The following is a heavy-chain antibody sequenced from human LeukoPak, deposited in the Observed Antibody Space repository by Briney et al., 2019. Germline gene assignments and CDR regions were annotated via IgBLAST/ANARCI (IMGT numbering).Heavy chain of an antibody. J-gene: IGHJ4*02. CDR3: AKGPSQGATWLGDY. Sequence: GGSLRLYCAASGFTFSSYGMHWVRQAPGKGLEWVAFIRHDESVRYYADSVKGRFTISRDNSKNTLSLQMNSLRPEDTAVYYCAKGPSQGATWLGDYWGQGILVTVSS. CDR2: IRHDESVR. CDR1: GFTFSSYG. D-gene: IGHD6-19*01. V-gene: IGHV3-30*02.